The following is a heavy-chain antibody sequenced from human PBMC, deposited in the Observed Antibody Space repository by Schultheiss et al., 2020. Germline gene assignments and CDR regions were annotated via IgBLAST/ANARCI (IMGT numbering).Heavy chain of an antibody. CDR1: GYTFTSYG. CDR3: ARGGTAYYYGSGSSGDDAFDI. Sequence: ASVKVSCKASGYTFTSYGISWVRQAPGQGLEWMGWISAYNGNTNYAQKLQGRVTMTTDTSTSTAYMELRSLRSDDTAVYYCARGGTAYYYGSGSSGDDAFDIWGQGTMVTVSS. CDR2: ISAYNGNT. D-gene: IGHD3-10*01. J-gene: IGHJ3*02. V-gene: IGHV1-18*01.